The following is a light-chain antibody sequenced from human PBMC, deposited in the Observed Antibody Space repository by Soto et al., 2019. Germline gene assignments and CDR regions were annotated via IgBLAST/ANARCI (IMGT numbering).Light chain of an antibody. CDR1: QSVSCTY. CDR2: AAS. V-gene: IGKV3-20*01. J-gene: IGKJ5*01. Sequence: MVLTQSPGTLSLSPGERATLSCRASQSVSCTYLAWYRQKPGQAPSLLMYAASSRANGIPDRFSGSGSGTDFNLTITKLEPEDFSVYYCHQSSSSPITFGPGTRLDIK. CDR3: HQSSSSPIT.